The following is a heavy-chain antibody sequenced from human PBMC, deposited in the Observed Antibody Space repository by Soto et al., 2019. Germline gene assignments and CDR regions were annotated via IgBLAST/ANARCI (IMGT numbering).Heavy chain of an antibody. V-gene: IGHV1-2*02. Sequence: ASVKVSCKASGYTFTGYYMHWVRQAPGQGLEWMGWINPNSGGTNYAQKFQGRVTMTRDTSISTAYMELNRLRSDDTAVYYCARVGFGNYDFWSRSQYEPDYYYYGMDVWGQGTTVTVSS. CDR2: INPNSGGT. CDR1: GYTFTGYY. D-gene: IGHD3-3*01. CDR3: ARVGFGNYDFWSRSQYEPDYYYYGMDV. J-gene: IGHJ6*02.